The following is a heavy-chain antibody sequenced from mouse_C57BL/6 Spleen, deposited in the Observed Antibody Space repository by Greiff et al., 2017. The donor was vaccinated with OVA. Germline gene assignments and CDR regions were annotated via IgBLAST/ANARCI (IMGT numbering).Heavy chain of an antibody. J-gene: IGHJ3*01. V-gene: IGHV1-54*01. D-gene: IGHD2-2*01. Sequence: QVQLQQSGAELVRPGTSVKVSCKASGYAFTNYLIEWVKQRPGQGLEWIGVINPGSGGTNYNEKFKGKATLTADKSSSTAYMQLSSLTSEDSAVYFCARSDGYDAWFAYWGQGTLVTVSA. CDR2: INPGSGGT. CDR3: ARSDGYDAWFAY. CDR1: GYAFTNYL.